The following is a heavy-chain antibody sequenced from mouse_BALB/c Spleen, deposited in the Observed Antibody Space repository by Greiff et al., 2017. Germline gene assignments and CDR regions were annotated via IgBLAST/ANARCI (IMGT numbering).Heavy chain of an antibody. D-gene: IGHD1-1*01. V-gene: IGHV5-17*02. CDR3: ARSNYYGSSPYYFDY. J-gene: IGHJ2*01. CDR1: GFTFSSFG. CDR2: ISSGSSTI. Sequence: EVKLMESGGGLVQPGGSRKLSCAASGFTFSSFGMHWVRQAPEKGLEWVAYISSGSSTIYYADTVKGRFTISRDNPKNTLFLQMTSLRSEDTAMYYCARSNYYGSSPYYFDYWGQGTTLTVSS.